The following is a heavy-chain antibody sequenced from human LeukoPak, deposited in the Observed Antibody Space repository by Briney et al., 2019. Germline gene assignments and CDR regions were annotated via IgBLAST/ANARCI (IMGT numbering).Heavy chain of an antibody. Sequence: SETLSLICTVSGASISSYYWTWIRQPPGKRLEWMGHIYHSGSTNYNPSLKSRVTISVNTSENQFSLRLSSVTAADTAVYYCARAASSGTYYQGNYYYYYGVDVRGQGTTVTVSS. V-gene: IGHV4-59*01. CDR3: ARAASSGTYYQGNYYYYYGVDV. J-gene: IGHJ6*02. CDR2: IYHSGST. D-gene: IGHD3-10*01. CDR1: GASISSYY.